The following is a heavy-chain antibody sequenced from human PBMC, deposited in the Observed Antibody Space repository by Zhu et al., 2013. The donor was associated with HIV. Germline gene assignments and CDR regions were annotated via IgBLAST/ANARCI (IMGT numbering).Heavy chain of an antibody. Sequence: QVQLQESGPGLVKPSETLSLTCAVYGGSFTGYYWSWIRQPPGKGLEWIGEINHSGNTNYNPSLKSRVTISVDTSKNQFSLKLSSVTAADTAVYYCASWYCSGGSCRFDYWGQGTLVTVSS. CDR1: GGSFTGYY. CDR3: ASWYCSGGSCRFDY. D-gene: IGHD2-15*01. CDR2: INHSGNT. J-gene: IGHJ4*02. V-gene: IGHV4-34*01.